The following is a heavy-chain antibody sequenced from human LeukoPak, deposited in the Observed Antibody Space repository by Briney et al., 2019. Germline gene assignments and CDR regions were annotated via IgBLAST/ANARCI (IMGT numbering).Heavy chain of an antibody. J-gene: IGHJ4*02. CDR2: INHSGST. CDR3: ASPLPLDY. Sequence: PSETLSLTCAVYGGSFSGYYWSWIRQPPGKGLEWIGEINHSGSTNYNPSLKSRVTISVDTSKNQFSLKLSSMTAADTAVYYCASPLPLDYWGQGTLVTVSS. CDR1: GGSFSGYY. V-gene: IGHV4-34*01.